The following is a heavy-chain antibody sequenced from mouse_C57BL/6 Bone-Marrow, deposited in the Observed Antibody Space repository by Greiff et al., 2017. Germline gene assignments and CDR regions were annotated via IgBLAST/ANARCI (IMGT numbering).Heavy chain of an antibody. CDR2: INPGSGGT. D-gene: IGHD1-1*01. CDR1: GYAFTNYL. V-gene: IGHV1-54*01. Sequence: QVQLQQSGAELVRPGTSVKVSCKASGYAFTNYLIEWVKQRPGQGLEWIGVINPGSGGTNYNEKFKGKATLTAYKSSSTAYMQLSSLTSADSAVYFCAGSAYYCGGYFDVWGTGTTVTVSS. CDR3: AGSAYYCGGYFDV. J-gene: IGHJ1*03.